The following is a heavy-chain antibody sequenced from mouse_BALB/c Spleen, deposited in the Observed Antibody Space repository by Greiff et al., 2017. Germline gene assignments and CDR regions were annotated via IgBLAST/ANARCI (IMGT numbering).Heavy chain of an antibody. CDR1: GFTFSDYY. V-gene: IGHV5-4*02. D-gene: IGHD1-1*01. Sequence: DVHLVESGGGLVKPGGSLKLSCAASGFTFSDYYMYWVRQTPEKRLEWVATISDGGSYTYYPDSVKGRFTISRDNAKNNLYLQMSSLKSEDTAMYYCARVSYYYGSSRYAMDYWGQGTSVTVSS. CDR3: ARVSYYYGSSRYAMDY. J-gene: IGHJ4*01. CDR2: ISDGGSYT.